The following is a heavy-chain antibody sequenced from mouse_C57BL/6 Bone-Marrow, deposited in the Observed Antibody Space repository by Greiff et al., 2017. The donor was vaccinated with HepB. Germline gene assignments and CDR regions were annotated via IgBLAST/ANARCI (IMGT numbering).Heavy chain of an antibody. D-gene: IGHD3-2*02. CDR2: IHPSDSDT. J-gene: IGHJ4*01. CDR1: GYTFTSYW. Sequence: QVQLKQPGAELVKPGASVKVSCKASGYTFTSYWMHWVKQRPGQGLEWIGRIHPSDSDTNYNQKFKGKATLTVDKSSSTAYMQLSSLTSEDSAVYYCAMRTAQATSPYAMDYWGQGTSVTVSS. V-gene: IGHV1-74*01. CDR3: AMRTAQATSPYAMDY.